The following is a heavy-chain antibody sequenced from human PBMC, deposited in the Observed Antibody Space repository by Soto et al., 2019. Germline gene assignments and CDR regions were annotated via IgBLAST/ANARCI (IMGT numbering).Heavy chain of an antibody. D-gene: IGHD6-19*01. CDR3: ARAVAVPADFDY. CDR2: INAGNGNT. V-gene: IGHV1-3*05. Sequence: QVQLVQSGAEEKKPGASVKVACKAYGYTFTGCAMHWVRQALGRRLEWMGWINAGNGNTKYSQKFQGRVTITRDTSASTAYMELSSLRSEDTAVYYCARAVAVPADFDYWGQGTLVTVSS. J-gene: IGHJ4*02. CDR1: GYTFTGCA.